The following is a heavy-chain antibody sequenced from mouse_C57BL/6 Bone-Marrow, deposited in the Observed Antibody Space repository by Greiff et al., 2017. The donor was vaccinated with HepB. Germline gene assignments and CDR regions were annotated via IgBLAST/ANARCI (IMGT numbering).Heavy chain of an antibody. CDR1: GFTFSSYA. Sequence: EVMLVESGEGLVKPGGSLKLSCAASGFTFSSYAMSWVRQTPEKRLEWVAYISSGGDYIYYADTVKGRFTISRDNARNTLYLQMSSLKSEDTAMYDCTRGQLRPSWCAYWGQGTLVTVSA. D-gene: IGHD3-2*02. V-gene: IGHV5-9-1*02. J-gene: IGHJ3*01. CDR2: ISSGGDYI. CDR3: TRGQLRPSWCAY.